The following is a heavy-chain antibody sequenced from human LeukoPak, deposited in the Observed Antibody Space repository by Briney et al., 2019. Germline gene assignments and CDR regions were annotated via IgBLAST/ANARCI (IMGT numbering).Heavy chain of an antibody. CDR3: ARDYSSGYDN. CDR2: ISDSSSYT. CDR1: GFTFSDHY. V-gene: IGHV3-11*05. Sequence: GGSLRLSCAASGFTFSDHYMSWIRQAPGKGLEWIAYISDSSSYTNYADSVKGRFAISRDNAKNSLYLQMNSLRAEDTAVYYCARDYSSGYDNWGQGTLVTVSS. J-gene: IGHJ4*02. D-gene: IGHD3-10*01.